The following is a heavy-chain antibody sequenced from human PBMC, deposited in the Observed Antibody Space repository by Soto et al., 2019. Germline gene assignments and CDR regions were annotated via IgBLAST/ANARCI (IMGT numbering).Heavy chain of an antibody. CDR3: VSQRTSVLTQAYFDY. D-gene: IGHD2-8*01. V-gene: IGHV4-59*04. Sequence: SETLSLTCTVSGGSISSYYWSWIRQPPGKGLEWIGSVYYRGRSYSKSSVKSRVTISVDTSKNQFSLNLNSVTASDTAVYFCVSQRTSVLTQAYFDYWGPGALVTVPQ. CDR1: GGSISSYY. CDR2: VYYRGRS. J-gene: IGHJ4*02.